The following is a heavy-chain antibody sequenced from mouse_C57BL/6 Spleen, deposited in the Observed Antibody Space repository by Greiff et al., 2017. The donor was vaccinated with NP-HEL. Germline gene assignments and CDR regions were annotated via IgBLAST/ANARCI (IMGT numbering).Heavy chain of an antibody. Sequence: VQLQQPGAELVRPGSSVKLSCKASGYTFTSYWMHWVKQRPIQGLEWIGNIDPSDSETHYNQKFKDKATLTVDKSSSTAYMQLSSLTSEDSAVYYCARVGAAQATGAMDYWGQGTSVTVSS. CDR1: GYTFTSYW. D-gene: IGHD3-2*02. J-gene: IGHJ4*01. CDR2: IDPSDSET. V-gene: IGHV1-52*01. CDR3: ARVGAAQATGAMDY.